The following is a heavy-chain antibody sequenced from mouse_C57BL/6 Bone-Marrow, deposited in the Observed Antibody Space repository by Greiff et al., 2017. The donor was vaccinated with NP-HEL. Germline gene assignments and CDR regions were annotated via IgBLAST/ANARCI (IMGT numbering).Heavy chain of an antibody. D-gene: IGHD1-1*01. V-gene: IGHV7-1*01. CDR2: SRNKANDYTT. CDR3: ARDGYYVAMDY. CDR1: GFTFSDFY. Sequence: EVHLVESGGGLVQSGRSLRLSCATSGFTFSDFYMEWVRQAPGKGLEWIAASRNKANDYTTEYSASVKGRFIVSRDTSQSILYLQMNALRDEDTAIYYCARDGYYVAMDYWGQGTSVTVSS. J-gene: IGHJ4*01.